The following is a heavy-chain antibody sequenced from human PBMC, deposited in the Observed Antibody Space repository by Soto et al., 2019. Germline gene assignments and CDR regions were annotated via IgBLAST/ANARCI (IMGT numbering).Heavy chain of an antibody. J-gene: IGHJ3*02. CDR1: GFTFSSYA. CDR3: VKGRQEYDRSDSDALVI. D-gene: IGHD3-22*01. Sequence: PGVSLILSCAASGFTFSSYAMSWVRQAPGKGLEWVSALSGSGDSTYYADSVKGRFTISRDNSKNTLYLQMNSLRPEDTAVYHYVKGRQEYDRSDSDALVIWSLGTWVT. V-gene: IGHV3-23*01. CDR2: LSGSGDST.